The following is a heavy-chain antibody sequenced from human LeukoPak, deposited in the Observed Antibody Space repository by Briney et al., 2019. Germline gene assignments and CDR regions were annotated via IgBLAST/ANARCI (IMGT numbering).Heavy chain of an antibody. CDR2: IYTSGST. J-gene: IGHJ3*02. D-gene: IGHD2-21*02. CDR1: GGSISSYY. Sequence: SETLSLTCTVSGGSISSYYWSWIRQPAGKGLEWIGRIYTSGSTNYNPSLKSRVTMSVDTSKNQFSLRLSSVTAADTAVYYCARHGSDFDAFDIWGQGTMVTVSS. V-gene: IGHV4-4*07. CDR3: ARHGSDFDAFDI.